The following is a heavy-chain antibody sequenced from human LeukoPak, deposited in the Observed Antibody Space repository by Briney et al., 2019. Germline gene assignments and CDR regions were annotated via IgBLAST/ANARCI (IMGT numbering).Heavy chain of an antibody. Sequence: GGSLRLSCAASGFTVSSNYMSWVRQAPVKGLEYVSVIYSGGSTHYADSVKGRFTISRDNSKNTLYLQMNSLRAEDTAVYFCASQPSSSWYENQHWGQGTLVTVSS. CDR1: GFTVSSNY. CDR2: IYSGGST. D-gene: IGHD6-13*01. J-gene: IGHJ1*01. V-gene: IGHV3-53*01. CDR3: ASQPSSSWYENQH.